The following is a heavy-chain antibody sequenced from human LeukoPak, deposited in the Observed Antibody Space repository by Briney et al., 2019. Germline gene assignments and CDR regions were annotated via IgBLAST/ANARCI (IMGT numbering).Heavy chain of an antibody. D-gene: IGHD1-26*01. CDR3: AKVTIVGATIPFDY. CDR2: IRYDGSNK. V-gene: IGHV3-30*02. J-gene: IGHJ4*02. CDR1: GFTFSSYG. Sequence: GGSLRLSCAASGFTFSSYGMHWVRQAPGKGLEWVAFIRYDGSNKYYADSVKGRFTISRDNSKNTLYLQMNSLRAEDTAVYYCAKVTIVGATIPFDYWGQGTLDTVSS.